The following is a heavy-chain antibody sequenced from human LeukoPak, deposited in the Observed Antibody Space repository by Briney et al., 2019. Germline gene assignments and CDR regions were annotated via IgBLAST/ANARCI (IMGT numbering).Heavy chain of an antibody. CDR2: TTPVFGAP. J-gene: IGHJ5*01. D-gene: IGHD3-16*02. CDR1: GGTFRKYA. V-gene: IGHV1-69*13. CDR3: AKEQKDYSYGLDENWFDS. Sequence: SVKVSCKPSGGTFRKYAISWVRQAPGQGLEWMGGTTPVFGAPKYAQKFRGRVAFIADESTSTAYMELSSLTSEDTAIYYCAKEQKDYSYGLDENWFDSWGQGTLVTVSS.